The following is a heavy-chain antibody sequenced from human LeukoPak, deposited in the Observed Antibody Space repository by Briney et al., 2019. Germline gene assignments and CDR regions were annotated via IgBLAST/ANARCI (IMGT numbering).Heavy chain of an antibody. CDR2: INPNSGGT. Sequence: ASVKVSCKASGYTFTGYYTHWVRQAPGQGLEWMGWINPNSGGTNYAQKFQGRVTMTRDTSISTAYMELSRLRSDDTAVYYCVLIGDIVATISDYWGQGTLDTVSS. CDR1: GYTFTGYY. J-gene: IGHJ4*02. V-gene: IGHV1-2*02. CDR3: VLIGDIVATISDY. D-gene: IGHD5-12*01.